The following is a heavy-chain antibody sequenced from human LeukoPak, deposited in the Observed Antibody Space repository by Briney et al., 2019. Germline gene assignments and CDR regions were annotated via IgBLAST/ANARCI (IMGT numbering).Heavy chain of an antibody. CDR3: ARRGLRYFVWFDP. V-gene: IGHV1-8*01. CDR1: GYTFTSYD. CDR2: MNPNSGNT. Sequence: ASVKVSCKASGYTFTSYDINWVRQATGQGLEWMGWMNPNSGNTGCAQKFQGRVTMTRNTSISTAYMELSSLRSEDTAVYYCARRGLRYFVWFDPWGQGTLVTVSS. D-gene: IGHD3-9*01. J-gene: IGHJ5*02.